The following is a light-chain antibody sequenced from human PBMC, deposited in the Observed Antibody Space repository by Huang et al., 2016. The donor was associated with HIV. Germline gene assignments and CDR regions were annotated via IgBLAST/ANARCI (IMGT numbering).Light chain of an antibody. CDR1: QSVLKTSNNKNC. V-gene: IGKV4-1*01. J-gene: IGKJ1*01. CDR2: WAS. Sequence: DIVVTQSPDSLALSLGGRAAINCTASQSVLKTSNNKNCLSWYQLKPGQPPKLLIYWASTREAGVPDRFSGSGSGTHFTLTIASLQAEDVAVYYCHQYYDNPQTFGQGTKVEVK. CDR3: HQYYDNPQT.